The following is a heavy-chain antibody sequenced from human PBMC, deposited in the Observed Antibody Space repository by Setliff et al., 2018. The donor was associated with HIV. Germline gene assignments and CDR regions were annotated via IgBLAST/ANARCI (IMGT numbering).Heavy chain of an antibody. J-gene: IGHJ4*02. CDR3: AHKPRIFVAGTHYFDF. CDR2: IYWDDDP. V-gene: IGHV2-5*02. D-gene: IGHD2-15*01. Sequence: SGPTLVNPTQTLTLTCTFSGFSLCSIGVGVGWIRQPPGKALEWLALIYWDDDPRYNSSLKNRLTITKDTSKNQVVLTMTVMDPVDTATYYCAHKPRIFVAGTHYFDFWGQGTLVTVSS. CDR1: GFSLCSIGVG.